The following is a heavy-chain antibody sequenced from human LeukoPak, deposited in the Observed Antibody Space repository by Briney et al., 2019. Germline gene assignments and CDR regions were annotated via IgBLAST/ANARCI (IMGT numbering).Heavy chain of an antibody. J-gene: IGHJ6*02. D-gene: IGHD6-19*01. Sequence: GGSLRLSCAASGFTFSSYWMHWVRQAPGKGLVRVSRINSDGSSTSYADSVKGRFTISRDNAKNTLYLQMNSLRAEDTAVYYCARDRPPYSSGWSSYYYYYGMDVWGQGTTVTVSS. CDR2: INSDGSST. CDR3: ARDRPPYSSGWSSYYYYYGMDV. CDR1: GFTFSSYW. V-gene: IGHV3-74*01.